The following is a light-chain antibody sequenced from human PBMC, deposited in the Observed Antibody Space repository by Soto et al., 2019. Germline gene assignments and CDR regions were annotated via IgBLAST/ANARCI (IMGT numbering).Light chain of an antibody. CDR1: QYINTR. V-gene: IGKV3-11*01. J-gene: IGKJ1*01. CDR2: QTS. CDR3: HQRQSWPRT. Sequence: EIVLTQSPATLSSSPGDRVTLSCRASQYINTRLAWYQHRPGQAPRLLIYQTSIRAAGIPARFSASGTGTDFDLTISDGQPEGFAFYYCHQRQSWPRTFGQGTKVDIK.